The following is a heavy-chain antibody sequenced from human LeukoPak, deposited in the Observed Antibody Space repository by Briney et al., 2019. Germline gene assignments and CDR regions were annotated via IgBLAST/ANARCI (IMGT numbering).Heavy chain of an antibody. CDR2: ISYDGSNK. CDR3: AKGRAVGESYYDK. Sequence: QPGGSLRLSCAASGFTFSSYAMHWVRQAPGKGLEWVAVISYDGSNKYYADSVKGRFTISRDNSTNTLYLQMSSLRAEDTAIYFCAKGRAVGESYYDKWGQGTLVTVSS. J-gene: IGHJ4*02. CDR1: GFTFSSYA. D-gene: IGHD1-26*01. V-gene: IGHV3-30-3*01.